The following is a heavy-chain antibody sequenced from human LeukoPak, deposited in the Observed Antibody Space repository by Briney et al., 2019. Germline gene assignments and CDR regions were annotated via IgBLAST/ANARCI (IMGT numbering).Heavy chain of an antibody. CDR2: ISSSGSTI. V-gene: IGHV3-48*03. Sequence: GGSLRLSCAASGFTFSSYEMNWVRQAPGKGLEWVSYISSSGSTIYYADSVKGRFTISRDNAKNSLYLQMNSLRAEDTAVYYCARGENFKDYYGSGSYYNGLFDPWGQGTLVTVSS. D-gene: IGHD3-10*01. CDR3: ARGENFKDYYGSGSYYNGLFDP. CDR1: GFTFSSYE. J-gene: IGHJ5*02.